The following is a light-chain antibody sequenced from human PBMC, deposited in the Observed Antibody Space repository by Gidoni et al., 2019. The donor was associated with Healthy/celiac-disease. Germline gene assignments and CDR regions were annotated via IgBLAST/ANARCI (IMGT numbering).Light chain of an antibody. CDR3: SSYTSSSTVG. Sequence: QSALTPPASVSRSPGQSITISCTGTSSDVGGYNYVSWYQQHPGKAPKLMIYEVSNRPSGVSNRFSGSKSGNTASLTISGLQAEDEADYYCSSYTSSSTVGIGGGTKLTVL. CDR1: SSDVGGYNY. CDR2: EVS. J-gene: IGLJ2*01. V-gene: IGLV2-14*01.